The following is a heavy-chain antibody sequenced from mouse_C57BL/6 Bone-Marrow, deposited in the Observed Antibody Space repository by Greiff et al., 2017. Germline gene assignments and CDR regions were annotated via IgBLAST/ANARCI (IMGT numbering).Heavy chain of an antibody. V-gene: IGHV1-81*01. J-gene: IGHJ1*03. Sequence: VQLQQSGAELARPGASVKLSYKASGYTFTSYGISWVKQRTGQGLEWIGEIYPRSGNTYYNEKFKGKATLTADKSSSTAYMELRSLTSEDSAVYFCARLRLRRSWYFDVWGTGTTVTVSS. D-gene: IGHD2-4*01. CDR1: GYTFTSYG. CDR2: IYPRSGNT. CDR3: ARLRLRRSWYFDV.